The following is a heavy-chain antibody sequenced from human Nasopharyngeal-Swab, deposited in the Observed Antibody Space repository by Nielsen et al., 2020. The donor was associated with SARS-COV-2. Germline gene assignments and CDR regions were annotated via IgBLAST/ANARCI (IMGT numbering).Heavy chain of an antibody. CDR1: GFTFSDSA. Sequence: GESLKISCAASGFTFSDSAIHLVRQASGKGLEWVGCVRSKGNSYATAYAASVKGRFTISRDDPTNTAYLQMNSLKTEDTAMYYCTRCGGGCYSGRDYWGQGTLVTVSS. D-gene: IGHD2-15*01. CDR3: TRCGGGCYSGRDY. V-gene: IGHV3-73*01. J-gene: IGHJ4*02. CDR2: VRSKGNSYAT.